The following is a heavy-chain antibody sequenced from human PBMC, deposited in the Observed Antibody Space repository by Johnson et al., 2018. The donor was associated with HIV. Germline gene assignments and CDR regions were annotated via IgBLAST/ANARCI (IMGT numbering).Heavy chain of an antibody. J-gene: IGHJ3*02. CDR3: AREGEVGRALYI. CDR2: ISFDGSNK. D-gene: IGHD3-16*01. CDR1: GFTFSNYG. Sequence: VQLVESGGGVVQPGRSLRLSCTASGFTFSNYGMHWVRQAPGKGLEWVAVISFDGSNKYYADSVKGRFTISRDNSKNTLYLQMNSLRAEDTAGYYCAREGEVGRALYIWGQGTMVTVSS. V-gene: IGHV3-30*19.